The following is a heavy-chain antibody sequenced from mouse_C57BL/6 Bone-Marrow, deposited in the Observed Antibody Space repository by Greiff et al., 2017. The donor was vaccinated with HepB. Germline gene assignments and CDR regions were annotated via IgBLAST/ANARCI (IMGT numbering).Heavy chain of an antibody. CDR1: GFTFGSYA. CDR3: ARESGGFAY. J-gene: IGHJ3*01. Sequence: EVKLMESGGGLVKPGGSLKLSCAASGFTFGSYAMSWVRQTPEKRLEWVATISDGGSYTYYPDNVKGRFTISRDNAKNNLYLQMSHLKSEDTAMYYCARESGGFAYWGQGTLVTVSA. V-gene: IGHV5-4*01. CDR2: ISDGGSYT.